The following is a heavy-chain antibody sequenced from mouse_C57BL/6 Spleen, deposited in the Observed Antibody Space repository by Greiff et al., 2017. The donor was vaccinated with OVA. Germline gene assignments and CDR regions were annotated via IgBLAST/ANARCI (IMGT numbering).Heavy chain of an antibody. CDR1: GFNIKDDY. CDR2: IDPENGDT. CDR3: TTYYGSSYAMDY. Sequence: VQLQQSGAELVRPGASVKLSCTASGFNIKDDYMHWVKQRPEQGLEWIGWIDPENGDTEYASKVQGKATITADTSSNTAYLQLSSLTSEDTAVYYCTTYYGSSYAMDYWGQGTSVTVSS. D-gene: IGHD1-1*01. J-gene: IGHJ4*01. V-gene: IGHV14-4*01.